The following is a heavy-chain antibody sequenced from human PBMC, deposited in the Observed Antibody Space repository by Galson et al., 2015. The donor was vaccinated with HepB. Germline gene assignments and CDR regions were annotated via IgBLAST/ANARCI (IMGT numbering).Heavy chain of an antibody. D-gene: IGHD2-15*01. Sequence: SVKVSCKASGYTFNKYYVTWVRQAPGQGLELVGWISAYNGATKYAQKVQGRLTMTTDTPTSTAYMELRHLRSDDTAVYYCARGGDSSSTSTDGFYSSFWGQGTLVNVSS. CDR2: ISAYNGAT. V-gene: IGHV1-18*01. CDR3: ARGGDSSSTSTDGFYSSF. CDR1: GYTFNKYY. J-gene: IGHJ4*02.